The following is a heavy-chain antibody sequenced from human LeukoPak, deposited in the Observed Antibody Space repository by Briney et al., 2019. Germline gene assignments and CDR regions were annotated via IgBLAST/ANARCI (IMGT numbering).Heavy chain of an antibody. CDR2: INSDGSRT. CDR3: ARGPMVRTNLFDY. D-gene: IGHD3-10*01. Sequence: GGSLRLSCAASGFTFSSYSMNWVRQAPGKGLVWVSRINSDGSRTSYADSVKGRFTISRDNAKNTLYLQMNSLRAEDTAVYYCARGPMVRTNLFDYWGQGTLVTVSS. J-gene: IGHJ4*02. V-gene: IGHV3-74*01. CDR1: GFTFSSYS.